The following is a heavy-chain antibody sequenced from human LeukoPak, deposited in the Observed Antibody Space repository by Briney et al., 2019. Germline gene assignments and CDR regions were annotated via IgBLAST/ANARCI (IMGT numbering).Heavy chain of an antibody. J-gene: IGHJ4*02. CDR3: ARSPYDYVWGSYRPPYFDY. D-gene: IGHD3-16*02. CDR1: GGSFSGYY. CDR2: INHSGST. V-gene: IGHV4-34*01. Sequence: SETLSLTCAVYGGSFSGYYWSWIRQPPGKGLEWIGEINHSGSTNYNPSLKSRVTISVDTSKNQFSLKLSSVTAADTAVYYCARSPYDYVWGSYRPPYFDYWGQGTLVTVSS.